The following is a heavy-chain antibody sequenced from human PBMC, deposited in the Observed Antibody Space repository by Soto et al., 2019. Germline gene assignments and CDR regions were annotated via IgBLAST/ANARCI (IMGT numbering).Heavy chain of an antibody. J-gene: IGHJ4*02. Sequence: PSETLSLTCAVYGGSFSGYYWSWIRQPPGKGLEWIGEINHSGSTNYNPSLKSRVTISVDTSKNQFSLKLSSVTAADTAVYYCARGVGAYSYGYSFDYWGQGTLVTV. CDR2: INHSGST. V-gene: IGHV4-34*01. CDR1: GGSFSGYY. CDR3: ARGVGAYSYGYSFDY. D-gene: IGHD5-18*01.